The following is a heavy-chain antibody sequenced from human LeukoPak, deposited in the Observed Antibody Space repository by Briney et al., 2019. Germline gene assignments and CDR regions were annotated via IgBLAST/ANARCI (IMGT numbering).Heavy chain of an antibody. V-gene: IGHV3-74*01. CDR3: ARELPREVTLDY. CDR2: INTDGSST. D-gene: IGHD2-21*02. Sequence: GGSLRLSCAASGFTFISYGMQWVRQAPGKGLVWVSRINTDGSSTSYADSVKGRFTISRDNAKNTLYLQMNSLRAEDTGVYYCARELPREVTLDYWGQGTLLTVSS. J-gene: IGHJ4*02. CDR1: GFTFISYG.